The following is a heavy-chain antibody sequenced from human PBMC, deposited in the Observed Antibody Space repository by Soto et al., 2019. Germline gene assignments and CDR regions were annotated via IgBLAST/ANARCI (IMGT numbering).Heavy chain of an antibody. CDR1: GFTFSSYA. Sequence: EVQLVESGGGLVQPGGSLRLSCAASGFTFSSYAMHWVRQAPGTGLEYVSAISGNGGNTYYANSVKGRFTISRDHSKNDMDRQMGSLGIEEMAFCYCGREVVAATFDYWGRGTLGTVCS. J-gene: IGHJ4*02. D-gene: IGHD2-15*01. CDR3: GREVVAATFDY. V-gene: IGHV3-64*01. CDR2: ISGNGGNT.